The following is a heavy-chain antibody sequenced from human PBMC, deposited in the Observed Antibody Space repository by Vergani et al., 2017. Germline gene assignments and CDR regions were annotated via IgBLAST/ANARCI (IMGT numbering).Heavy chain of an antibody. Sequence: QVQLVQSGAEVGKPGASGKFSCKASGYTFTAYNIHWVRQAPEQGLEWVGVISPDGFRTFYAQKFQGRVAITRDTSTSTVYVEVTSLRSDDTAVYYCAREPPLTGFFDYWGQGTLVAVSS. J-gene: IGHJ4*02. V-gene: IGHV1-46*03. CDR3: AREPPLTGFFDY. CDR2: ISPDGFRT. D-gene: IGHD7-27*01. CDR1: GYTFTAYN.